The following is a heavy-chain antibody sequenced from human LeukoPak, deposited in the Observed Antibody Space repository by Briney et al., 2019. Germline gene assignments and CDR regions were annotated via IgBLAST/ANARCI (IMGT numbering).Heavy chain of an antibody. CDR2: IYYSGST. CDR3: ARRGYYDSSGYQIYYFDY. J-gene: IGHJ4*02. D-gene: IGHD3-22*01. CDR1: GGSFSSYY. Sequence: SETLSLTCAVYGGSFSSYYWGWIRQPPGKGLEWIGSIYYSGSTYYNPSLKSRVTISVDTSKNQFSLKLSSVTAADTAVYYCARRGYYDSSGYQIYYFDYWGQGTLVTVPS. V-gene: IGHV4-39*01.